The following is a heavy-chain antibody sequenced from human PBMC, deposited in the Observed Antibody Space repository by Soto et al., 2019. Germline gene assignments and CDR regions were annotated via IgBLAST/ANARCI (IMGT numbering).Heavy chain of an antibody. Sequence: QVQLQESGPGLVKPSETLSLTCTVSGGSISSYYWSWIRQPPGKGLEWIGYIYYSGSTNYNPSLKSRVTISVDTSKNQFSLKLSSVTAADTAVYYCARLLAARLRESSESFLFDYWGQGTLVTVSS. CDR1: GGSISSYY. CDR2: IYYSGST. J-gene: IGHJ4*02. D-gene: IGHD6-6*01. CDR3: ARLLAARLRESSESFLFDY. V-gene: IGHV4-59*01.